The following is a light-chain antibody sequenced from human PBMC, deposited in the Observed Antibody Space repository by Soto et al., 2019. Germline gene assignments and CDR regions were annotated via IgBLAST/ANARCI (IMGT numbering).Light chain of an antibody. CDR1: SNDVGGYNY. J-gene: IGLJ1*01. Sequence: QSALTQPASVSGSPGQSITISCTGSSNDVGGYNYVSWYQQHPGQAPKLIIYEVSDRPSGVSPRFSGSKSGNTASLTISGLQVEEEADYFFTSYTSTIPYVFGSGTKVTVL. CDR2: EVS. V-gene: IGLV2-14*01. CDR3: TSYTSTIPYV.